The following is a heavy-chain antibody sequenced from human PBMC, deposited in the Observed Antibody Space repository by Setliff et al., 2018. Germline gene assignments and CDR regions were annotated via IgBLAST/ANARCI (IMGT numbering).Heavy chain of an antibody. CDR2: FDPEEGER. Sequence: ASVKVSCKVSGNTLTHLSIHWVRQAPGEGLEWIGGFDPEEGERIYAPRLQGRVTMTEDTSSDTAYMELSSLRPGDTAVYYCAIDSVVRGFINGDSFDYWGQGTLVTVSS. CDR1: GNTLTHLS. D-gene: IGHD3-10*01. V-gene: IGHV1-24*01. CDR3: AIDSVVRGFINGDSFDY. J-gene: IGHJ4*02.